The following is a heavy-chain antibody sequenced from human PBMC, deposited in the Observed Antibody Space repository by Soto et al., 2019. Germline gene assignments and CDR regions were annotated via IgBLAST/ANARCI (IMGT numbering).Heavy chain of an antibody. V-gene: IGHV3-13*01. CDR2: IGTAGDT. D-gene: IGHD2-15*01. CDR3: ARGQEVGAHFFDS. J-gene: IGHJ4*02. Sequence: VGSLRLSCEASGFTFSGFDMHWVRQPTGKGLEWVSSIGTAGDTYYAVSVKGRFTISRDNAKNSLSLQMNSLRAGDTAVYFCARGQEVGAHFFDSWGQGTQVTVSS. CDR1: GFTFSGFD.